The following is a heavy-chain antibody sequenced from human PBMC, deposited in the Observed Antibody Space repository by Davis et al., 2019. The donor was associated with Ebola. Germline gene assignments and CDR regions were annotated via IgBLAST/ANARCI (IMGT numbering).Heavy chain of an antibody. J-gene: IGHJ4*02. D-gene: IGHD3-3*01. CDR3: ARGPRGRFLEWLPDPFDY. Sequence: GGSLRLSCAASGFTFSSYSMNWVRQAPGKGLEWVANIKQDGSEKYYVDSVKGRFTISRDNAKNSLYLQMNSLRAEDTAVYYCARGPRGRFLEWLPDPFDYWGQGTLVTVSS. V-gene: IGHV3-7*03. CDR1: GFTFSSYS. CDR2: IKQDGSEK.